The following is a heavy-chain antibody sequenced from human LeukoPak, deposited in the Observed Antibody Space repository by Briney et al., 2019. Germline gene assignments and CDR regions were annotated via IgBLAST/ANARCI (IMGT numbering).Heavy chain of an antibody. CDR2: ISAYNGNT. Sequence: ASVKVSCKASGYTFTGYGISWVRQAPGQGLEWMGWISAYNGNTNYAQKLQGRVTMTTDTSTSTAYMELRSLRSDDTAVYYCARDAWQLVPFDYWGQGTLVTVSS. J-gene: IGHJ4*02. D-gene: IGHD6-13*01. CDR1: GYTFTGYG. CDR3: ARDAWQLVPFDY. V-gene: IGHV1-18*01.